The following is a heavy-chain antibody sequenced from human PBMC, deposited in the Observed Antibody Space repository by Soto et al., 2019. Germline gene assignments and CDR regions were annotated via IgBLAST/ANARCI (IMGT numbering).Heavy chain of an antibody. CDR3: SRELVPHPGGLDV. D-gene: IGHD3-10*01. V-gene: IGHV3-74*01. J-gene: IGHJ6*02. Sequence: VGSLRLSYAAAGLNITSYCMHWVRQAPGKGLVWVSRINSDGSSTDYADSVKGRLTISRDNAKHTLYLQMNSLRTEDTGVYYCSRELVPHPGGLDVWGQGTTVTVSS. CDR2: INSDGSST. CDR1: GLNITSYC.